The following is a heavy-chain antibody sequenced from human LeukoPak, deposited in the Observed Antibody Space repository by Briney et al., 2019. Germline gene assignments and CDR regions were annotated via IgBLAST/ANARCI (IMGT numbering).Heavy chain of an antibody. D-gene: IGHD1-7*01. J-gene: IGHJ5*02. CDR1: GFTFSSYA. CDR3: ARTTLDTWNYNWFDP. CDR2: ISGSGGST. Sequence: GGSLRLSCAASGFTFSSYAMSWVRQAPGKGLEWVSAISGSGGSTYYADSVKGRFTISRDNSKNTLYLQMNSLRAEDTAVYYCARTTLDTWNYNWFDPWGQGTLVTVSS. V-gene: IGHV3-23*01.